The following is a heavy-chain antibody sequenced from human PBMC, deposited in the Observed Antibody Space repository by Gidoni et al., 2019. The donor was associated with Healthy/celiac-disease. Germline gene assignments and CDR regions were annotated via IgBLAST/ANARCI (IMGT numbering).Heavy chain of an antibody. Sequence: EVQLVESGGGLVQPGGSLRLSCAPSVLTCSSYELNWVRQAPGKGLEWVSYISSSGSTIYYADSVKGRFTISRDNAKNSLYLQMNSLRAEDTAVYYCARVPYYYYGMDVWGQGTTVTVSS. J-gene: IGHJ6*02. CDR1: VLTCSSYE. CDR3: ARVPYYYYGMDV. CDR2: ISSSGSTI. V-gene: IGHV3-48*03.